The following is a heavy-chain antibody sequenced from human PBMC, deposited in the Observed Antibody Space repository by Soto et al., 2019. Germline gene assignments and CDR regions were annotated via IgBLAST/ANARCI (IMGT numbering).Heavy chain of an antibody. CDR1: GFTFSTYG. CDR2: IWDDGSNK. CDR3: AREYSSGRPYFDY. Sequence: PVGSLRLSCAASGFTFSTYGMHWVRQAPGKGLEWVAVIWDDGSNKYYADSVKGRFTISRDNSKNTLYLQMNSLRAEDTAVYYCAREYSSGRPYFDYWGQGTLVTVSS. J-gene: IGHJ4*02. D-gene: IGHD6-19*01. V-gene: IGHV3-33*01.